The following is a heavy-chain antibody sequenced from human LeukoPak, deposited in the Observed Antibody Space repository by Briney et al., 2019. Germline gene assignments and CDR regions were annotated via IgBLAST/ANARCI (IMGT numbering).Heavy chain of an antibody. J-gene: IGHJ6*02. CDR1: GYTFTGYY. V-gene: IGHV1-2*02. Sequence: AASVKVSCKASGYTFTGYYMHWVRQAPGQGLEWMGWINPNSGGTKYAQKFQDKVTMTRDTSISTAYMELSRLRSDDTAVYYCARDGGMDVWGQGTTVTVSS. CDR2: INPNSGGT. CDR3: ARDGGMDV.